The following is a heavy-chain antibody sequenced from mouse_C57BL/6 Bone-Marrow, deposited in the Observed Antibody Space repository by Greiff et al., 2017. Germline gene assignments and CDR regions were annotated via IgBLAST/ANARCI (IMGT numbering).Heavy chain of an antibody. CDR2: IRNKANGYTT. D-gene: IGHD2-1*01. J-gene: IGHJ4*01. CDR3: ARYDGNCLYAMDY. CDR1: GFTFPDYY. Sequence: EVMLVESGGGLVQPGGSLSLSCAASGFTFPDYYMSWVRQPPGKALEWLGFIRNKANGYTTEYSASVQGRFTISRDNTQSILYLQMNALRAEDSATYYCARYDGNCLYAMDYWGQGTSVTVSS. V-gene: IGHV7-3*01.